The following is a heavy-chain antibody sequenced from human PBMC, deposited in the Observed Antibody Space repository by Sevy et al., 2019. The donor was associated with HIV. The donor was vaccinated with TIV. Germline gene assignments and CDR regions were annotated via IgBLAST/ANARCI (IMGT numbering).Heavy chain of an antibody. J-gene: IGHJ4*02. V-gene: IGHV3-30*04. Sequence: WGSLRLSCAASGFTFSSYAIHWVRQAPGKGLEWVAVISYDGSDKYYADSVKGRFTISRDNSENTLYLQMNSLRAEDTAVYYCARESDILTGYPRSFDYWGQGTLVTVSS. CDR3: ARESDILTGYPRSFDY. D-gene: IGHD3-9*01. CDR2: ISYDGSDK. CDR1: GFTFSSYA.